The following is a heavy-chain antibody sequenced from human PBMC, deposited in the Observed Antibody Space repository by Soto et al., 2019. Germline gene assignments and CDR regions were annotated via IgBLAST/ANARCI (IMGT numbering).Heavy chain of an antibody. CDR2: ISAHNGNT. D-gene: IGHD5-18*01. CDR3: ARVKYSPPYYYCYGMDV. J-gene: IGHJ6*02. V-gene: IGHV1-18*01. CDR1: GYTFTSYG. Sequence: QVQLVQSGAEVKKPGASVKVSCKASGYTFTSYGISWVRQAPGQGLEWMGWISAHNGNTNYAQKLQGRVTMTTDTSTSTAYMELRSLRSDDTAVYYCARVKYSPPYYYCYGMDVWGQGTTVTVSS.